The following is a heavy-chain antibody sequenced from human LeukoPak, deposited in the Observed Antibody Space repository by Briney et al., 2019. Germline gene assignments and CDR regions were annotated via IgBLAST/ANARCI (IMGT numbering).Heavy chain of an antibody. V-gene: IGHV3-74*01. Sequence: GGSLRLSCAASGFTFSSYWMHWVRQAPGKGLVWVSRINSDGSSTSYGDSVKGRFTISRDNAKTTLYLQMNSLRDDDTAVYYCAGCYYDSSGYHTWGQGPLVTVSS. CDR3: AGCYYDSSGYHT. J-gene: IGHJ5*02. D-gene: IGHD3-22*01. CDR2: INSDGSST. CDR1: GFTFSSYW.